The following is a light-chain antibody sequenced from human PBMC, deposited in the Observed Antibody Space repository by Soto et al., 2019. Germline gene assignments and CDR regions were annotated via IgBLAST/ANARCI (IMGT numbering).Light chain of an antibody. CDR2: EVN. CDR1: RSDVGGYNY. CDR3: NSYTSSSTRV. V-gene: IGLV2-14*01. J-gene: IGLJ2*01. Sequence: QSALTQPASVSGSPGQSITISCTGTRSDVGGYNYVSWYQQHPGKAPKLMIYEVNNRPSGVSDRFSGSKSGNTASLTISGLQAEDEADYYCNSYTSSSTRVFGGGTQLTVL.